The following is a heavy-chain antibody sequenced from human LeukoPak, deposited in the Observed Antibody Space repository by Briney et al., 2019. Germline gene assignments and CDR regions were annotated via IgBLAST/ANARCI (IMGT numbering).Heavy chain of an antibody. CDR1: GFTFSDDY. CDR3: ARDIWGEQWLPNPDFDY. V-gene: IGHV3-11*01. D-gene: IGHD6-19*01. J-gene: IGHJ4*02. Sequence: PGGSLRLSCAASGFTFSDDYMSWIRQAPGKGLDWVTHIRNSGSTIYYADSVKGRFTISRGNATKSLYLQMNSLRAEDTAVYYCARDIWGEQWLPNPDFDYWGQGTLVTVSS. CDR2: IRNSGSTI.